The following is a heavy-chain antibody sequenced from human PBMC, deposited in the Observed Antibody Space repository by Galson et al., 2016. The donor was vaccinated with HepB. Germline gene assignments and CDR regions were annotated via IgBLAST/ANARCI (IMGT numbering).Heavy chain of an antibody. V-gene: IGHV6-1*01. Sequence: CAISGDSVSNNNAGWYWIRQSPSRGLECLGRTFYRSNWQNDYAESVKSRITINPDTSKNEFSLHLSPVTPEDTAVYYCARSYLLGRGFGWWGPGTPVTVSS. CDR1: GDSVSNNNAG. CDR3: ARSYLLGRGFGW. CDR2: TFYRSNWQN. D-gene: IGHD3-10*01. J-gene: IGHJ4*02.